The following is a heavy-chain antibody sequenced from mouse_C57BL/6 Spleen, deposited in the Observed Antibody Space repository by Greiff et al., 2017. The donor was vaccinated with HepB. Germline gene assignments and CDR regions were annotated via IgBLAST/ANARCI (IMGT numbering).Heavy chain of an antibody. CDR2: ISSGSSTI. CDR1: GFTFSDYG. V-gene: IGHV5-17*01. CDR3: ARPGGSYAMDY. Sequence: EVKLMESGGGLVKPGGSLKLSCAASGFTFSDYGMHWVSQAPEKGLEWVAYISSGSSTIYYADTVKGRFTLSRDNAKNTLCLQMTSLRSEDTAMYYCARPGGSYAMDYWGQGTSVTVSS. J-gene: IGHJ4*01.